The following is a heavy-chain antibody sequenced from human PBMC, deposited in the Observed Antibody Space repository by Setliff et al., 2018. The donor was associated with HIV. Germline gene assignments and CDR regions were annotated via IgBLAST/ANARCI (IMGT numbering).Heavy chain of an antibody. J-gene: IGHJ5*02. Sequence: PSETLSLTCAVYGGSFSGYYWSWIRQPPGKGLEWIGEINHSGSTNYNPSLKSRVTISVDTSKNQFSLKLSSVTAADTAVYYCAREIRGPLGWFDPWGQGTLVTVSS. CDR2: INHSGST. V-gene: IGHV4-34*01. D-gene: IGHD3-10*01. CDR3: AREIRGPLGWFDP. CDR1: GGSFSGYY.